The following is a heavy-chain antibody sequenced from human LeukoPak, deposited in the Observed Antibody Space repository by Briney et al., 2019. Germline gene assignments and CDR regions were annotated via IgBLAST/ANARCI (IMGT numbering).Heavy chain of an antibody. CDR1: GGSISSYY. J-gene: IGHJ6*02. CDR2: IYYSGST. V-gene: IGHV4-59*01. Sequence: SETLSLTCTVSGGSISSYYLSWIRQPPGKGLEWIGYIYYSGSTNYNPSLKSRVTISVDTSKNQFSLKLSSVTAADTAVYYCARDNSGYDFRQAHYYYYGMDVWGQGTTVTVSS. CDR3: ARDNSGYDFRQAHYYYYGMDV. D-gene: IGHD5-12*01.